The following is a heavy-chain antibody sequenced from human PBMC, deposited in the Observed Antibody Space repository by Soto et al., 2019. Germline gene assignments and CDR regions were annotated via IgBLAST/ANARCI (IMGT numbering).Heavy chain of an antibody. J-gene: IGHJ4*02. Sequence: QVQLVQSGAEVKKPGSSVKVSCKASGGTFSSYAISWVRQAPGQGLEWMVGIIPIVGTANYAQKFQGRVTITTDESPSTAHMQLSSLKSEDTAVYCCARDRALYDILTGYIDYWGQGTLVTVSS. CDR3: ARDRALYDILTGYIDY. CDR1: GGTFSSYA. V-gene: IGHV1-69*01. D-gene: IGHD3-9*01. CDR2: IIPIVGTA.